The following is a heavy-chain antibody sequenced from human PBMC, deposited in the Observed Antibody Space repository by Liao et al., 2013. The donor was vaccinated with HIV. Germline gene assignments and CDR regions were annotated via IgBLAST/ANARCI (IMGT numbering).Heavy chain of an antibody. CDR1: GGSISSYY. J-gene: IGHJ6*03. Sequence: QVQLQESGPGLVKPSETLSLTCTVSGGSISSYYWSWIRQPAGKGLEWIGRIYSSGSANYNPSLKSRVTMSVDTSKKQFSLKLSSVTAADTAVYYCAYRGLNMADYYYMDVWGKGTTVTVSS. D-gene: IGHD3-10*01. CDR3: AYRGLNMADYYYMDV. V-gene: IGHV4-4*07. CDR2: IYSSGSA.